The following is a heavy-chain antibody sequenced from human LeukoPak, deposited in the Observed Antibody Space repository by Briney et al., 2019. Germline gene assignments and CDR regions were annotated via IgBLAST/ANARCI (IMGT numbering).Heavy chain of an antibody. J-gene: IGHJ6*03. Sequence: PSETLSLTCTVSGGSISSYYWSWIRQPPGKGLEWNGYIYYSGSTNYNPSLKSRVTISVDTSKNQFSLKLSSVTAADTAVYYCARAYYYYYMDVWGKGTTVTVSS. CDR1: GGSISSYY. CDR2: IYYSGST. V-gene: IGHV4-59*01. CDR3: ARAYYYYYMDV.